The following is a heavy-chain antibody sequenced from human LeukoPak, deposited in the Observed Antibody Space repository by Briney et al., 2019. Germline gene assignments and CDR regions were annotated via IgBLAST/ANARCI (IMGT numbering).Heavy chain of an antibody. Sequence: GASLKISCKGSGSRFTNYWIAWVRQMPGKGLEWMGIIYPGDSDTRYSPSFQGQVTISADKSISTAYLQWSSLKASDTAMYYCARRSGSFQGDYNFDYWGQGTLVTVSS. CDR1: GSRFTNYW. D-gene: IGHD1-26*01. V-gene: IGHV5-51*01. J-gene: IGHJ4*02. CDR2: IYPGDSDT. CDR3: ARRSGSFQGDYNFDY.